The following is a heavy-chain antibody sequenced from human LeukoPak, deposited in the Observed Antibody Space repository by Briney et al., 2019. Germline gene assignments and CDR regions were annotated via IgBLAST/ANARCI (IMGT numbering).Heavy chain of an antibody. CDR2: IYHSGSI. CDR3: ARQIARGQWAFDS. Sequence: SETLSLTCSVSGASISSADHWWAWIRQSPGMGLEWIGSIYHSGSIYYNPSLKSRLTISVETSRNQFSLRLNSLTAAETAVYYCARQIARGQWAFDSWGQGSLVTVTS. V-gene: IGHV4-39*01. J-gene: IGHJ4*02. CDR1: GASISSADHW. D-gene: IGHD1-26*01.